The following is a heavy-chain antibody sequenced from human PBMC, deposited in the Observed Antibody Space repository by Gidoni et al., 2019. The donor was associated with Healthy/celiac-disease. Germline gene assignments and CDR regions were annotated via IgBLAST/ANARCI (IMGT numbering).Heavy chain of an antibody. Sequence: EVQLLESGGGLVQPGGSLRLSCAASGFPFRSYAMSWVRQAPGKGLEWVSAISGSGGSTYYADSVKGRFTISRDNSKNTLYLQMNSLRAEDTAVYYCAKDVSCSSTSCYAFDYWGQGTLVTVSS. CDR2: ISGSGGST. CDR1: GFPFRSYA. D-gene: IGHD2-2*01. J-gene: IGHJ4*02. CDR3: AKDVSCSSTSCYAFDY. V-gene: IGHV3-23*01.